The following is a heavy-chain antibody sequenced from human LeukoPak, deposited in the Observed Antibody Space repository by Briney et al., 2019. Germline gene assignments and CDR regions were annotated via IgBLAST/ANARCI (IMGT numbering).Heavy chain of an antibody. V-gene: IGHV4-39*06. J-gene: IGHJ4*02. CDR2: IYYTGIT. Sequence: SETLSLTCTVSGGSISSYYWSWIRQPPGKGLEWIGSIYYTGITYYNPSLKSRVTISTDSSKNQFPLKLKSVTAADTAVYYCARVGMGTTGGRLFDFWGQGTLVTVSS. CDR3: ARVGMGTTGGRLFDF. D-gene: IGHD1-1*01. CDR1: GGSISSYY.